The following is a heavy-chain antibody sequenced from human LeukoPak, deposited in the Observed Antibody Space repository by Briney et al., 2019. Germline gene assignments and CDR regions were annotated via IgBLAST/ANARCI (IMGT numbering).Heavy chain of an antibody. J-gene: IGHJ3*02. CDR3: ARPVNWNDASNDAFDI. CDR1: GGSISSSNW. Sequence: SGTLSFTCAVSGGSISSSNWWSWVRQPPGKGLEWIGEIYHSGSTNYNPSLKSRVTISVDKSKNQFSLKLSSVTAADTAVYYCARPVNWNDASNDAFDIWGQGTMVTVSS. CDR2: IYHSGST. V-gene: IGHV4-4*02. D-gene: IGHD1-1*01.